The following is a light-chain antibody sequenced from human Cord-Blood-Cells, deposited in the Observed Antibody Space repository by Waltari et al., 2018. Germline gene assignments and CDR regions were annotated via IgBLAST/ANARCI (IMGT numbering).Light chain of an antibody. Sequence: DVVMTQSPLSLPVTLGQPASISCRSSKSLVHSDGNTYLNWFQQRPGQSPRRLIYKVSHRDSRVPDSFSRSGSGTDFTLKISRVEAEDVGVYYCMQGTHWPPTFGQRTKVEIK. CDR3: MQGTHWPPT. V-gene: IGKV2-30*02. J-gene: IGKJ1*01. CDR2: KVS. CDR1: KSLVHSDGNTY.